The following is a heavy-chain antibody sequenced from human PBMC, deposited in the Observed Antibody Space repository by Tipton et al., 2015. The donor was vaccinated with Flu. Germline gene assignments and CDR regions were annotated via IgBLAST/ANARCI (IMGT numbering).Heavy chain of an antibody. CDR1: GGSFSGYY. V-gene: IGHV4-34*01. CDR2: IYHSGST. Sequence: TLSLTCAVYGGSFSGYYWSWIRQPPGKGLEWIGSIYHSGSTYYNPSLKSRVTISVDTSKNQFSLKLSSVTAADTAVYYCARHDILTGITHWGQGTLVTVSS. D-gene: IGHD3-9*01. CDR3: ARHDILTGITH. J-gene: IGHJ4*02.